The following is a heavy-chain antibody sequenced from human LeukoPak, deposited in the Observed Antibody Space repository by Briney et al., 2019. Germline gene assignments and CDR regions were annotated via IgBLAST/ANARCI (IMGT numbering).Heavy chain of an antibody. V-gene: IGHV4-39*07. Sequence: PSETLSLTCTVSGGSISSSSYYWGWIRQPPGKGLEWIGSIYYSGSTYYNPSLKSRVTISVDTSKNQFSLKLSSVTAADTAVYYCARDRRRYFDWLFANWFDPWGQGTLVTVSS. CDR3: ARDRRRYFDWLFANWFDP. D-gene: IGHD3-9*01. CDR2: IYYSGST. J-gene: IGHJ5*02. CDR1: GGSISSSSYY.